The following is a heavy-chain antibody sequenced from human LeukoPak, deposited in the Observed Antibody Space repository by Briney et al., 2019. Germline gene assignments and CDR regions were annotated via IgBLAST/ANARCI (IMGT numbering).Heavy chain of an antibody. CDR3: ARGSRYYDILTGYWTNDY. CDR2: INPNSGGT. V-gene: IGHV1-2*02. Sequence: ASVKVPCKASGYTFTGYYMHWVRQAPGQGLEWMGWINPNSGGTNYAQKFQGRVTMTRDTSISTAYMELSRLRSDDTAAYYCARGSRYYDILTGYWTNDYWGQGTLVTVSS. CDR1: GYTFTGYY. D-gene: IGHD3-9*01. J-gene: IGHJ4*02.